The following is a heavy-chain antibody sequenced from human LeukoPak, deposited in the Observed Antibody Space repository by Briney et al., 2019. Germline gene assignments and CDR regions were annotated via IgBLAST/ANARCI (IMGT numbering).Heavy chain of an antibody. V-gene: IGHV5-51*01. Sequence: GESLKISCMTSGCRFTTNWIGWVRQMPGKGLEWMGIIYPGDSDTRYSPSFQGQVTISADKTINTAYLQWSSLKASDTAMYYCASPQMVHFWGQGTLVTVSS. CDR2: IYPGDSDT. CDR3: ASPQMVHF. D-gene: IGHD3-10*01. J-gene: IGHJ4*02. CDR1: GCRFTTNW.